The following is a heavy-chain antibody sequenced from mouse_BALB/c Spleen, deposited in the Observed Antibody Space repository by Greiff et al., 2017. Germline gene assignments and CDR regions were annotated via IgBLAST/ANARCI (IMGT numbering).Heavy chain of an antibody. D-gene: IGHD1-1*01. Sequence: LQQPGAELVKPGASVKMSCKASGYTFTSDNMHWVKQTPGQGLEWIGAIYPGNGDTSYNQKFKGKATLTADKSSSTAYMQLSSLTSEDSAVYCCARSATVLFDYWGQGTTLTVSS. CDR1: GYTFTSDN. CDR3: ARSATVLFDY. CDR2: IYPGNGDT. V-gene: IGHV1-12*01. J-gene: IGHJ2*01.